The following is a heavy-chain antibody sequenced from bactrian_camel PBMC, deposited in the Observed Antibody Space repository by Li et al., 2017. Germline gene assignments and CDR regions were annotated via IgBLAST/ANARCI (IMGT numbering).Heavy chain of an antibody. Sequence: VQLVESGGGSVQAGGSLRLSCTASTETWTVNCMGWFHQTPGKKREGVAAIYNGDGSAIYTDSAKGRFTISRDNDKNTVYLQMNNLKPEDTAVYYCVRDAFDWSWGYWGQGTQVTVS. CDR3: VRDAFDWSWGY. J-gene: IGHJ4*01. CDR2: IYNGDGSA. V-gene: IGHV3S53*01. D-gene: IGHD1*01. CDR1: TETWTVNC.